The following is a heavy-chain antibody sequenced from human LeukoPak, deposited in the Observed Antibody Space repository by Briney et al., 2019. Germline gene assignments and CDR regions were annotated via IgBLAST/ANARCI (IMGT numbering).Heavy chain of an antibody. CDR3: ARDFLPPHYTATIRPDWYFDL. J-gene: IGHJ2*01. Sequence: KSSETLSLTCTVSGGSISSYYWSWIRQPPGKGLEWIGYIYYSGSTNYNPSLKSRVTISVDTSKNQFSLKLSSVTAADTAVYYCARDFLPPHYTATIRPDWYFDLWGRGTLVTVSS. D-gene: IGHD5-12*01. CDR2: IYYSGST. CDR1: GGSISSYY. V-gene: IGHV4-59*12.